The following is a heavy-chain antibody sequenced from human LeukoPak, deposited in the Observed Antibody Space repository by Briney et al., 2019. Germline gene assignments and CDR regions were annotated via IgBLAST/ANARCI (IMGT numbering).Heavy chain of an antibody. CDR3: ARGPCSTSCYVFDP. V-gene: IGHV3-33*01. CDR2: IWYDGSNK. J-gene: IGHJ5*02. D-gene: IGHD2-2*01. Sequence: PGRSLRLSCAASGFTFSSYGMHWVCQAPGKGLEWVAVIWYDGSNKYYADSVKGRFTISRDNSKNTLYLQMNSLRAEDTAVYYCARGPCSTSCYVFDPWGQGTLVTVSS. CDR1: GFTFSSYG.